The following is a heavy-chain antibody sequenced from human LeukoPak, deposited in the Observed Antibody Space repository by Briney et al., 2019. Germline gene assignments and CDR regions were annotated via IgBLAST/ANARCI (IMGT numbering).Heavy chain of an antibody. CDR1: GYIFTDYY. CDR3: GTAVVGRQPSD. D-gene: IGHD6-6*01. Sequence: ASVKLSCKGSGYIFTDYYIHWVQLAPGKGLEWMGRVDPADGETIHSEKFQGRLTITADTSIDTSFMELRSLTSDDTAAYFCGTAVVGRQPSDWGQGSLVTVSS. CDR2: VDPADGET. V-gene: IGHV1-69-2*01. J-gene: IGHJ1*01.